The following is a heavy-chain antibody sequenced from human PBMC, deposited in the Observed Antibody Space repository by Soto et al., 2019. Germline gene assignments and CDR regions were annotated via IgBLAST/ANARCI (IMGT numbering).Heavy chain of an antibody. Sequence: SETLSLTCTVSGGSISSYYWSWIRQPPGKGLEWIGYIYYSGSTNYNPSLKSRVTISVDTSKNQFSLKLSSVTAADTAVYYCARAWGFYVDFWARGILVTVS. CDR1: GGSISSYY. V-gene: IGHV4-59*01. J-gene: IGHJ4*02. D-gene: IGHD1-26*01. CDR3: ARAWGFYVDF. CDR2: IYYSGST.